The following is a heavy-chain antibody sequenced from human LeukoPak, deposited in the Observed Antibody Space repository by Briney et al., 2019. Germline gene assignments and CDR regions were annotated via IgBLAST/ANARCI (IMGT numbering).Heavy chain of an antibody. Sequence: PGGSLRLSCAASGFTFNAFGMNWVRQAPGKGLEWVSYIGTTSGAIYYADSVKGRFTISRDNSKNTLYLQMNSLRAEDTAVYYCAKDVPEIYGDYLLDYWGQGTLVTVSS. J-gene: IGHJ4*02. CDR3: AKDVPEIYGDYLLDY. V-gene: IGHV3-48*01. D-gene: IGHD4-17*01. CDR2: IGTTSGAI. CDR1: GFTFNAFG.